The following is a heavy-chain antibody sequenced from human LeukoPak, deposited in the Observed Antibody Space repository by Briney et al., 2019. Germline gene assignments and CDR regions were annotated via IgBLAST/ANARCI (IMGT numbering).Heavy chain of an antibody. D-gene: IGHD3-22*01. CDR2: MNPNSGNT. CDR1: GYTFTSYD. J-gene: IGHJ6*03. CDR3: ARLSYDSSDFHYMDV. V-gene: IGHV1-8*03. Sequence: ASVKVSCKASGYTFTSYDINWVRQATGQGLEWMGWMNPNSGNTGYAQKFQGRVTITRNTSISTAYMELSSLRSEDTAVYYCARLSYDSSDFHYMDVWGKGTTVTISS.